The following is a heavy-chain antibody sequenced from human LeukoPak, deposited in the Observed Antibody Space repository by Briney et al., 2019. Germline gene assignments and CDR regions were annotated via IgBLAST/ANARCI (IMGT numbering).Heavy chain of an antibody. V-gene: IGHV5-10-1*01. CDR1: GYSFTSYW. CDR3: AKTGDPYYGSGSYGMDV. D-gene: IGHD3-10*01. J-gene: IGHJ6*02. CDR2: IDPSDSYT. Sequence: GESLKISCKGSGYSFTSYWITWARQMPGKGLEWMGRIDPSDSYTDYSPSFHGHVTISADKSISTAYLQWSSLEASDTAMYYCAKTGDPYYGSGSYGMDVWGQGTTVTVSS.